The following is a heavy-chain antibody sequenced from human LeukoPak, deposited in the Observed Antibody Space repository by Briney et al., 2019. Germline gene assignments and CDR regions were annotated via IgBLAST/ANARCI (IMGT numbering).Heavy chain of an antibody. Sequence: LRLSCAASGFTFSNYAMSWIRQPPGKALEWLARIDWDDDKYYSTSLKTRLTISKDTSKNQVVLTMTNMDPVDIATYYCARIEYSSGWYAHYWGQGTLVTVSS. CDR3: ARIEYSSGWYAHY. CDR2: IDWDDDK. J-gene: IGHJ4*02. CDR1: GFTFSNYAM. V-gene: IGHV2-70*11. D-gene: IGHD6-19*01.